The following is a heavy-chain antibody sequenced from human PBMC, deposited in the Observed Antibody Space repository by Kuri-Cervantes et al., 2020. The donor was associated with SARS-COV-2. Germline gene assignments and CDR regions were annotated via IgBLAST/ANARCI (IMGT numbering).Heavy chain of an antibody. CDR3: AKTGRYYGMYV. J-gene: IGHJ6*02. CDR1: GFTISSYA. V-gene: IGHV3-23*01. CDR2: ISGSGGST. Sequence: SLKISCAASGFTISSYAMSWVRQAPGRGLEWVSAISGSGGSTYYADSVKGRFTISRANSKNTLYLQMNSLRAEDTAIYYCAKTGRYYGMYVWGQGTTVTVSS. D-gene: IGHD3-10*01.